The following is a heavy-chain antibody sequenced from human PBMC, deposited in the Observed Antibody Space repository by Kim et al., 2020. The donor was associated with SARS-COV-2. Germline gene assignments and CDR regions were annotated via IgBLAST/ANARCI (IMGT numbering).Heavy chain of an antibody. Sequence: SETLSLTCAVYGGSFSGYYWSWIRQPPGKGLEWIGEINHSGSTNYNPSLKSRVTISVDTSKNQFSLKLSSVTAADTAVYYCAREQYVYYYGSGSYYRVDDAFDIWGQGTMVTVSS. D-gene: IGHD3-10*01. CDR2: INHSGST. J-gene: IGHJ3*02. CDR1: GGSFSGYY. V-gene: IGHV4-34*01. CDR3: AREQYVYYYGSGSYYRVDDAFDI.